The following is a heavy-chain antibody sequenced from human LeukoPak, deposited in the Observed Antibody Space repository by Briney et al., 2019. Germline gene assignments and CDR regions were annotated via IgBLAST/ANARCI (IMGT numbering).Heavy chain of an antibody. CDR2: IIPILGIA. Sequence: SVKVSCKASGGTSSSYAISWVRQAPGQGLEWMGRIIPILGIANYAQKFQGRVTITADKSTSTAYMELSSLRSEDTAVYYCARDWRYGSGSFPYYYYGMDVWGQGTTVTVSS. CDR1: GGTSSSYA. V-gene: IGHV1-69*04. D-gene: IGHD3-10*01. CDR3: ARDWRYGSGSFPYYYYGMDV. J-gene: IGHJ6*02.